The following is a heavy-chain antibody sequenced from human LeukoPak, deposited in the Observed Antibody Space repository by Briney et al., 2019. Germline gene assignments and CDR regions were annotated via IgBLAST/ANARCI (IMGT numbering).Heavy chain of an antibody. V-gene: IGHV3-23*01. Sequence: PGGSLRLSCAASGFTFSSYATSWVRQAPGKGLEWVSAISGSGGSTYYADSVKGRFTISRDNSKNTLYLQMNSLRAEDTAVYYCAKVTRGVISPGFDYWGQGTLVTVSS. J-gene: IGHJ4*02. D-gene: IGHD3-10*01. CDR1: GFTFSSYA. CDR2: ISGSGGST. CDR3: AKVTRGVISPGFDY.